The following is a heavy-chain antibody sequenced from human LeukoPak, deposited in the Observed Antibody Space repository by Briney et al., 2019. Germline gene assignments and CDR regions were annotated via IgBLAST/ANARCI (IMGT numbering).Heavy chain of an antibody. CDR3: ATRGYRSPILEWLFPLYYYGMDV. Sequence: ASVKVSCKVSGYALTELSMHWVRQAPGKGLEWMGGFDPEDGETIYAQKFQGRVTMTEDTSTDTAYVELSSLRSEDTAVYYCATRGYRSPILEWLFPLYYYGMDVWGQGTTVTVSS. D-gene: IGHD3-3*01. CDR1: GYALTELS. CDR2: FDPEDGET. J-gene: IGHJ6*02. V-gene: IGHV1-24*01.